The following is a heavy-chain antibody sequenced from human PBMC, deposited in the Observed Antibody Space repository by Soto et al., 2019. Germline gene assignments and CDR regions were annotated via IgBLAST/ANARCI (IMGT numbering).Heavy chain of an antibody. Sequence: GGSLRLSCAASGFTFSSYSMNWVRQAPGKGLEWVSSISSSSSYIYYADSVKGRFTISRDNAKNTLYLQMNSLRAEDTAVYYCARDQAGYSSVWSVSGYYYGMDVWGQGTTVTVSS. D-gene: IGHD6-19*01. J-gene: IGHJ6*02. V-gene: IGHV3-21*01. CDR1: GFTFSSYS. CDR2: ISSSSSYI. CDR3: ARDQAGYSSVWSVSGYYYGMDV.